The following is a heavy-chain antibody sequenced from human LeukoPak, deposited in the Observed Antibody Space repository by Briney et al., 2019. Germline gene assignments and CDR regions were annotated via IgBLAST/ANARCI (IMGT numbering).Heavy chain of an antibody. CDR3: ARGGSDYYNWFDP. V-gene: IGHV4-61*01. D-gene: IGHD4-17*01. CDR2: IYYNENT. CDR1: GGSISSSYY. J-gene: IGHJ5*02. Sequence: PSETLSLTCAVSGGSISSSYYWSWIRQPPGKGLEWIGYIYYNENTNYNPSLKSRVTISVDTSKNQFSLKLSSVTAADTAVYYCARGGSDYYNWFDPWGQGILVTVSS.